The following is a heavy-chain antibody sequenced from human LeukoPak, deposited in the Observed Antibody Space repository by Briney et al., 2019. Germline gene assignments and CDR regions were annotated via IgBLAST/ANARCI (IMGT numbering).Heavy chain of an antibody. CDR1: GFTLSSNS. Sequence: GGSLRLSCTVSGFTLSSNSMSWVRQAPGKGVEWGSFIYSDNTHYTNTVKGRFTISTDNSKKTQNLHISSVRAADTAVYYCARRAAAYSHPYDYWGQGTLVTVSS. V-gene: IGHV3-53*01. J-gene: IGHJ4*02. CDR2: IYSDNT. D-gene: IGHD2-15*01. CDR3: ARRAAAYSHPYDY.